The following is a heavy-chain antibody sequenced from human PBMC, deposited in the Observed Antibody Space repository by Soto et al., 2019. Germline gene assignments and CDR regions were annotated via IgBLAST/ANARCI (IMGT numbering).Heavy chain of an antibody. Sequence: GASVKVSCKASGYTFTSYDINWVRQATGQGLEWMGWMNPNSGNTGYAQKFQGRVTMTRNTSISTAYMELSSLRSEDTAVYYFARAFGHYDSSGYYPREAFDIWGQGTMVTVSS. CDR2: MNPNSGNT. J-gene: IGHJ3*02. CDR1: GYTFTSYD. CDR3: ARAFGHYDSSGYYPREAFDI. D-gene: IGHD3-22*01. V-gene: IGHV1-8*01.